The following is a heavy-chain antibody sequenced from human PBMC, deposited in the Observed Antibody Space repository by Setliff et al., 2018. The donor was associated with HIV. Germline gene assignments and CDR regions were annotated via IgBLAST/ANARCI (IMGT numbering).Heavy chain of an antibody. CDR2: IYHSGNT. CDR3: ARDKTYCNYSRCSRAGWYFDL. Sequence: SETLSLTCTVSGYSINSSHFWGWIRQPPGKGLEWVGSIYHSGNTHYNPSLKSRVTISVDTSKNKFSLKLSSVTAADTAVYYCARDKTYCNYSRCSRAGWYFDLWGRGTLVTVSS. V-gene: IGHV4-38-2*02. D-gene: IGHD2-2*01. CDR1: GYSINSSHF. J-gene: IGHJ2*01.